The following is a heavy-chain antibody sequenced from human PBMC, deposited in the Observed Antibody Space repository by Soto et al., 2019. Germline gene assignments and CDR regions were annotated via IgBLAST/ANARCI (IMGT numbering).Heavy chain of an antibody. D-gene: IGHD3-16*01. Sequence: SQTLSLTCAISGDSVSSNSAAWNWIRQSPSRGLEWLGRTYYRSKWYNDYAVSVKSRITINPDTSKNQFSLQLNSVTPEDTAVYYCARHVSDYIWGSYSHYYFEYWGQGTLVTVSS. V-gene: IGHV6-1*01. CDR1: GDSVSSNSAA. CDR3: ARHVSDYIWGSYSHYYFEY. J-gene: IGHJ4*02. CDR2: TYYRSKWYN.